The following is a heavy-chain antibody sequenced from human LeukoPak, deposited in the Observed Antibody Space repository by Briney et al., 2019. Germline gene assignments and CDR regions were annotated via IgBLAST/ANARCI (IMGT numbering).Heavy chain of an antibody. V-gene: IGHV3-48*02. CDR2: INHNAEMI. Sequence: GGSLRLSCEASGFPLGSYVMSWVRQAPGKGLEWIAYINHNAEMIFYPDFVKGRFTISRDNAKNSLYLQMNSLRDEDTAVYYCVREPTLSVGGFDYWGQGTLVSVSS. CDR3: VREPTLSVGGFDY. J-gene: IGHJ4*02. D-gene: IGHD1-26*01. CDR1: GFPLGSYV.